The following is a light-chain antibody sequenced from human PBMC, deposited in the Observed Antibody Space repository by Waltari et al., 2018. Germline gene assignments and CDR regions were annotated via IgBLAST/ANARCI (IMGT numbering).Light chain of an antibody. CDR2: DVS. CDR3: SSYAGGNSLGI. V-gene: IGLV2-14*03. J-gene: IGLJ2*01. CDR1: SSDIGAYKY. Sequence: QSALPQPASVSGSPGQSITISCTGTSSDIGAYKYVSWSQQPPGKAPRLILYDVSSRPSGVPNRFSGSKSGNTASLTISGLQADDDADYYCSSYAGGNSLGIFGAGTKLTVL.